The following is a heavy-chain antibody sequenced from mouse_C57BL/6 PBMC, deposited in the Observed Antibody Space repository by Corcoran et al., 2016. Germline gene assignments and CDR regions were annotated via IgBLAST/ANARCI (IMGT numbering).Heavy chain of an antibody. D-gene: IGHD2-5*01. V-gene: IGHV1-76*01. CDR1: GYTFTDYY. CDR2: IYPGSGNT. CDR3: AREVGSNYAWFAY. Sequence: QVQLKQSGAELVRPGASVKLSCKASGYTFTDYYINWVKQRPGQGLEWIARIYPGSGNTYYNEKFKGKATLTAEKSSSTAYMQLSSLTSEDSAVYFCAREVGSNYAWFAYWGQGTLVTVSA. J-gene: IGHJ3*01.